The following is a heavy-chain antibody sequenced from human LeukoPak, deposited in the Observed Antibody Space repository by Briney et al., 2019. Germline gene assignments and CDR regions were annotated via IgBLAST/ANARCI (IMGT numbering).Heavy chain of an antibody. CDR2: IYYSGST. V-gene: IGHV4-59*01. J-gene: IGHJ4*02. D-gene: IGHD3-10*01. CDR1: GGSISSYF. CDR3: ARVARGGGYYFDY. Sequence: SETLSLTCTVSGGSISSYFWSWIRQPPGKGLEWIGYIYYSGSTNYNPSLKSRVTISVDTSKKQFFLKLSSVTAADTAVYYCARVARGGGYYFDYWGQGTLVTVSS.